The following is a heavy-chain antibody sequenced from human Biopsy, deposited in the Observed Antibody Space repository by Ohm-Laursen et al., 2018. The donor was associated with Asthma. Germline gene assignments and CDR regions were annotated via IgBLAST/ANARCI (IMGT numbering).Heavy chain of an antibody. CDR1: GYSLTDLS. D-gene: IGHD4-17*01. V-gene: IGHV1-24*01. Sequence: GSSVKVSCKIYGYSLTDLSMHWVRQAPGHGLEWMGGHDHEEGGTVNARRFQGRVTMTEDTSTDAAYMELSSLSSDDTAVYYCASDFPKDYVRYNFQFWGQGTLVTVSS. CDR2: HDHEEGGT. J-gene: IGHJ4*02. CDR3: ASDFPKDYVRYNFQF.